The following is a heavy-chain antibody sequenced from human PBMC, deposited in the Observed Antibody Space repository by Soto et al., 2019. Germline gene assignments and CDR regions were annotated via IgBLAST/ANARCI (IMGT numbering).Heavy chain of an antibody. J-gene: IGHJ4*02. Sequence: QVLLVQSGAAVKKPGASVKVSCKASGNTFTRFALHWVRQAPAQRLEWLGWINAGTGQTKYSERFQGRLTISRDTSATTAYMEVSSLRSEDTAVYYCASGRSGWYFDYWGQGTLVTVSS. CDR3: ASGRSGWYFDY. V-gene: IGHV1-3*01. D-gene: IGHD6-19*01. CDR1: GNTFTRFA. CDR2: INAGTGQT.